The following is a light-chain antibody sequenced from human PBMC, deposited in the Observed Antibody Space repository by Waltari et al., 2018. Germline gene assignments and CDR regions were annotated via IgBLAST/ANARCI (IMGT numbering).Light chain of an antibody. Sequence: QSALTQPASVSGSPGQSIAISCTGTSSDVGDYDHVCWYQQHPGKAPKLLIYDVSNRPSGVSTRFFGSKSGNTASLTISGLQAEDEADYYCASYTATSTPYVFGTGTKVTVL. V-gene: IGLV2-14*01. CDR3: ASYTATSTPYV. J-gene: IGLJ1*01. CDR1: SSDVGDYDH. CDR2: DVS.